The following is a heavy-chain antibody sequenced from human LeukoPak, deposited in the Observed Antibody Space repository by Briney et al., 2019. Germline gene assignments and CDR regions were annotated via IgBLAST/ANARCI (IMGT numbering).Heavy chain of an antibody. Sequence: GASLQISCKASGDSFSSNWIGWLRQLPAKGLVWLVIIYPTDSDTSYNPSFKGQVTISADKSISTASLKWRSLKASDTAMYFCARHSAPRYCSNGVCYSYYFRDVWGKGTTVTVSS. CDR1: GDSFSSNW. CDR2: IYPTDSDT. CDR3: ARHSAPRYCSNGVCYSYYFRDV. J-gene: IGHJ6*03. V-gene: IGHV5-51*01. D-gene: IGHD2-8*01.